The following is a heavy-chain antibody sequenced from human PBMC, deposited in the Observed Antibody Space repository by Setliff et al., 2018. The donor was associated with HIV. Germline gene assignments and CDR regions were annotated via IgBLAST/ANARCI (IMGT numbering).Heavy chain of an antibody. CDR1: GYTFTRYY. D-gene: IGHD2-15*01. J-gene: IGHJ4*02. CDR3: ARSLQWGCSGPTHLLFDS. V-gene: IGHV1-46*01. CDR2: INPSSGST. Sequence: ASVKVSCKASGYTFTRYYIHWVRQAPGQGLEWMGIINPSSGSTSFAQKFQGRVTMTRDTSTSTVYMELSSLRSEDTAVYYCARSLQWGCSGPTHLLFDSWGQGTLVTVSS.